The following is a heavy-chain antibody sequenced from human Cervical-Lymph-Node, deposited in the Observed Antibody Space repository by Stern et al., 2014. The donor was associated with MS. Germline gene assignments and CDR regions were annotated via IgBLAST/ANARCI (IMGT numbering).Heavy chain of an antibody. V-gene: IGHV5-51*01. CDR1: GYGSNAYW. CDR3: ARQDGFWIDGYYYYNGLDV. D-gene: IGHD1-1*01. CDR2: IYLGDSET. Sequence: EVQLLQSAAEVKQPGESLKISCKGSGYGSNAYWITWVRQLPGKGLEWMGIIYLGDSETRYSPSFQGQVTFSADKSINTAYLQWRSLKASDTAMYYCARQDGFWIDGYYYYNGLDVWGQGTTVTVSS. J-gene: IGHJ6*02.